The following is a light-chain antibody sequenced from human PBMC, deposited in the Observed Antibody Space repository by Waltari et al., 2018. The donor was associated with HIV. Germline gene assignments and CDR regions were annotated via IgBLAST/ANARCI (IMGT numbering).Light chain of an antibody. V-gene: IGKV3-15*01. J-gene: IGKJ2*01. CDR2: AAS. Sequence: EILMTQSPATLSVSPGGGATLSCRASESVHSNLAWFQHKPGQAPRLLIYAASTRATGVPDRFSASGSGTDFTLTIRSLQSEDFAIYFCQQYHKRHETFGQETKLEIK. CDR1: ESVHSN. CDR3: QQYHKRHET.